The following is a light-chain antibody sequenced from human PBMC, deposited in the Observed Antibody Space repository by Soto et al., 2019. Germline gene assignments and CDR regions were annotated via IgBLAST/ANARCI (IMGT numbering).Light chain of an antibody. CDR2: EVN. CDR3: SSYAGSSNV. J-gene: IGLJ1*01. Sequence: ALAQPPSASGSPGQSVAISCTGTSSDVGGYNYVSWYQQHPGKAPKLMIYEVNKRPSGVPDRFSGSKSGNTASLTVSGLQAEDEADYYCSSYAGSSNVFGTGTKVTV. V-gene: IGLV2-8*01. CDR1: SSDVGGYNY.